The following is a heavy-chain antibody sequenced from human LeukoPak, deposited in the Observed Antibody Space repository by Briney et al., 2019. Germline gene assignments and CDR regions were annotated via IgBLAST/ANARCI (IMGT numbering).Heavy chain of an antibody. CDR2: IIPIFGTA. D-gene: IGHD3-3*01. V-gene: IGHV1-69*05. J-gene: IGHJ4*02. CDR1: GGTFSSYA. CDR3: ASPTPLNYDFWSGYYTVLDY. Sequence: ASVTVSCKASGGTFSSYAISWVRQAPGQGLEWMGGIIPIFGTANYAQKFQGRVTITTDESTSTAYMELSSLRSEDTAVYYCASPTPLNYDFWSGYYTVLDYWGQGTLVTVSS.